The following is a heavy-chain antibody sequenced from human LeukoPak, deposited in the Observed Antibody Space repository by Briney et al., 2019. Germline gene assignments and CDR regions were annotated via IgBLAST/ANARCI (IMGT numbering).Heavy chain of an antibody. CDR3: AKESYGDLYFDY. Sequence: GGSLRLSCAASGFTFSSYGMHWVRQAPGKGLEWVAVISYDGSNKYYADSVKGRFTISGDNSKNTLYLQMNSLRAEDTAVYYCAKESYGDLYFDYWGQGTLVTVSS. D-gene: IGHD4-17*01. CDR1: GFTFSSYG. J-gene: IGHJ4*02. V-gene: IGHV3-30*18. CDR2: ISYDGSNK.